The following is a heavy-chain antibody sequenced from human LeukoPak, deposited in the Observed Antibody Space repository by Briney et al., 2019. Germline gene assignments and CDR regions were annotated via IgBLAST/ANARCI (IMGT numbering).Heavy chain of an antibody. CDR1: GFTFSSYW. Sequence: GGSLRLSCAASGFTFSSYWMHWVRQAPGKGLVWVSRINSDGSSTSYADSVKGRFTISRDNAKNTLYLQMNSLRAEDTAVYYCASSNYYYDSSGYYYHWFDPRGQGTLVTVSS. CDR2: INSDGSST. J-gene: IGHJ5*02. CDR3: ASSNYYYDSSGYYYHWFDP. D-gene: IGHD3-22*01. V-gene: IGHV3-74*01.